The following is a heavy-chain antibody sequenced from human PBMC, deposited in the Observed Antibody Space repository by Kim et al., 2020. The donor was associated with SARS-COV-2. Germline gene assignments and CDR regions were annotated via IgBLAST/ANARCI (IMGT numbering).Heavy chain of an antibody. CDR3: AGHLRGGIAVAGGYYFYY. Sequence: SETLSLTCTVSGGSISSSSYYWGWIRQPPGKGLEWIGSIYYSGSTYYNPSLKSRVTISVDTSKNQFSLKLSSVTAADTAVYYCAGHLRGGIAVAGGYYFYYWGPGTLVTVSS. CDR2: IYYSGST. J-gene: IGHJ4*02. CDR1: GGSISSSSYY. D-gene: IGHD6-19*01. V-gene: IGHV4-39*01.